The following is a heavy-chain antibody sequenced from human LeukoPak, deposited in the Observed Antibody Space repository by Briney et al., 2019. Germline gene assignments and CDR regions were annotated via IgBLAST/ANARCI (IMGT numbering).Heavy chain of an antibody. CDR1: GGSFSGYY. V-gene: IGHV4-34*01. CDR2: INHSGST. CDR3: ARGRRGIAVAGTETYYYYYMDV. J-gene: IGHJ6*03. Sequence: PETLSLTCAVYGGSFSGYYWSWIRQPPGKGLEWIGEINHSGSTNYNPSLKSRVTISVDTSKNQCSLKLSSVTAADTAVYYCARGRRGIAVAGTETYYYYYMDVWGKGTTVTVSS. D-gene: IGHD6-19*01.